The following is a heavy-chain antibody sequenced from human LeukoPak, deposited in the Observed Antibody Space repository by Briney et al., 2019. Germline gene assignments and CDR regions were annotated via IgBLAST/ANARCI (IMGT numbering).Heavy chain of an antibody. CDR2: INPNSGGT. J-gene: IGHJ5*02. V-gene: IGHV1-2*02. Sequence: GASVKVSCKASGYTFTGYYMHWVRQAPGQGLEWMGWINPNSGGTNYAQKFQGRVTMTRDTSISTAYMELSTLRSDDTAVYYCARDVGYCSGGSCYRFDHWGQGTLVTVSS. CDR3: ARDVGYCSGGSCYRFDH. CDR1: GYTFTGYY. D-gene: IGHD2-15*01.